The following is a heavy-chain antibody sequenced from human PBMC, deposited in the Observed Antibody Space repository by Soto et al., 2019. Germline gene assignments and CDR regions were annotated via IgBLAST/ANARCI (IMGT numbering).Heavy chain of an antibody. CDR3: ARGLVVVVPDYYYYMDV. CDR2: MNPNSGNT. V-gene: IGHV1-8*01. CDR1: GYTFTSYD. D-gene: IGHD2-2*01. J-gene: IGHJ6*03. Sequence: QVQLVQSGAEVKKPGASVKVSCKASGYTFTSYDINWVRQATGQGLEWMGWMNPNSGNTGYAQKFQGRVTMTRNTSISTAYMELSSLRSEDTAVYYCARGLVVVVPDYYYYMDVWGKGTTVTVS.